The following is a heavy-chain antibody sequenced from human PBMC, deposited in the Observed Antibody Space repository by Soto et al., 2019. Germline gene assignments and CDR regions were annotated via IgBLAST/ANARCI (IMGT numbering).Heavy chain of an antibody. Sequence: SETLSLTCTFSGDSIRSSSYWGWIRQPPGKGLEWIGSIYSTGNTYYNPSLNSQVTISVDTSKNQFSLNVISVTAADTAGYYCRRSSRYSTDVWGQGTTVT. D-gene: IGHD6-13*01. CDR2: IYSTGNT. V-gene: IGHV4-39*01. CDR1: GDSIRSSSY. J-gene: IGHJ6*02. CDR3: RRSSRYSTDV.